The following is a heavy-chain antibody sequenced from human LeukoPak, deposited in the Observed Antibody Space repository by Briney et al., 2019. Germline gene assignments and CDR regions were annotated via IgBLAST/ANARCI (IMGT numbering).Heavy chain of an antibody. V-gene: IGHV3-7*01. J-gene: IGHJ3*02. D-gene: IGHD6-13*01. CDR3: ARDIAAWIDAFDI. CDR1: GFTFSSYW. Sequence: GGSLRLSCAASGFTFSSYWMSWVRQAPGKGLEWVANIKQDGSEKYYVDSVKGRFTISRDNAKNSLYLQMDSLRAEDTAVYYCARDIAAWIDAFDIWGQGTMVTVSS. CDR2: IKQDGSEK.